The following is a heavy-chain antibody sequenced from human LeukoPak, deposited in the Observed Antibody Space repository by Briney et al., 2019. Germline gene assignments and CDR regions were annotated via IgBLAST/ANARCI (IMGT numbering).Heavy chain of an antibody. CDR3: ANNYGDYALSFDY. D-gene: IGHD4-17*01. CDR1: GFTFSSYG. Sequence: SGGSLRLSCAASGFTFSSYGMHWVRQAPGKGLEWVAFIRYDGSNKYYADSVKGRFTISRDNSKNTLYLQMNSLRAEDTAVYYCANNYGDYALSFDYWGQGTLVTVSS. V-gene: IGHV3-30*02. CDR2: IRYDGSNK. J-gene: IGHJ4*02.